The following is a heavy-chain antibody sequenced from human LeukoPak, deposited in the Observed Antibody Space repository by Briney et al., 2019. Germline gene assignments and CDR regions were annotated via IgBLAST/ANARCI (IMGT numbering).Heavy chain of an antibody. J-gene: IGHJ4*02. Sequence: TGGSLRLSCAASGFTFSSYGMHWVRQAPGKGLEWVAEMWSDGSTKQYADSVKGRFTISRDNSKNTLYLQMSSLRAEDTAVYYCAAQYCTSTTCYAVYWGQGTLVTVSS. D-gene: IGHD2-2*01. CDR3: AAQYCTSTTCYAVY. CDR1: GFTFSSYG. CDR2: MWSDGSTK. V-gene: IGHV3-33*03.